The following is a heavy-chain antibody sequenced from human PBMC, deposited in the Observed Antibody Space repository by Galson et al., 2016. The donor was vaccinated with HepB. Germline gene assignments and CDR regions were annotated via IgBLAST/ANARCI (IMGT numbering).Heavy chain of an antibody. CDR2: INSDGSRT. Sequence: SLRLSCAASGFTFSNYWMHWVRQAPGKGLVWVSRINSDGSRTNYADSVKGRFTISRDNAKNTMYLQMNSLRAEDTAVFYCASSSPRSRYYDFYYYAMDVWGQGTTVTVSS. CDR1: GFTFSNYW. V-gene: IGHV3-74*01. D-gene: IGHD3-3*01. CDR3: ASSSPRSRYYDFYYYAMDV. J-gene: IGHJ6*02.